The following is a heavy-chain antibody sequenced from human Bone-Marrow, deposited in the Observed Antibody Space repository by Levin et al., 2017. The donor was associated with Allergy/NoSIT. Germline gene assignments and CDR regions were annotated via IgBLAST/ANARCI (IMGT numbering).Heavy chain of an antibody. J-gene: IGHJ3*02. D-gene: IGHD6-19*01. Sequence: GGSLRLSCSASGFAFSTYVFHWVRQAPGKGLEYVSGINNDGSTTHYADSVKGRFTISRDNSKNTLYLQMSSLRAEDTAVYRCVKEGHSSGDCGCFDRWGQGTTVTVSS. CDR3: VKEGHSSGDCGCFDR. CDR2: INNDGSTT. CDR1: GFAFSTYV. V-gene: IGHV3-64D*06.